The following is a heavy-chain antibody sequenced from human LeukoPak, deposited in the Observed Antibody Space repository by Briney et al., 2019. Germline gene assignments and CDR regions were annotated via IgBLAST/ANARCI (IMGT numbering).Heavy chain of an antibody. D-gene: IGHD2-2*01. CDR1: GYTLTELS. CDR3: ATEPPVPLGYCSSTSCINWFDP. V-gene: IGHV1-24*01. Sequence: ASVKVSCKVSGYTLTELSMHWVRQAPGKGLEWRGGFDPEDGETIYAQKFQGRVTMTEDTSTDTAYMELSSLRSEDTAVYYCATEPPVPLGYCSSTSCINWFDPWGQGTLVTVSS. J-gene: IGHJ5*02. CDR2: FDPEDGET.